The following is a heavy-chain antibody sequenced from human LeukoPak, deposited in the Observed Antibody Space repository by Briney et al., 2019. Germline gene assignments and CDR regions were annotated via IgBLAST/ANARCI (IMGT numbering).Heavy chain of an antibody. D-gene: IGHD3-10*01. CDR3: ATSRYGSGGFDY. Sequence: GGSLRLSCAASGFTFSSYAMXWVXXXPXXXXXXXXAISGSGGSTYYADSVKGRFTISRDNSKNTLYLQMNSLRAEDTAVYYCATSRYGSGGFDYWGQGTLVTVSS. J-gene: IGHJ4*02. CDR2: ISGSGGST. V-gene: IGHV3-23*01. CDR1: GFTFSSYA.